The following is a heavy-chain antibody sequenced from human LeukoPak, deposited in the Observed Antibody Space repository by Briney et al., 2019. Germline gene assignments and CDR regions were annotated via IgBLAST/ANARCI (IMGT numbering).Heavy chain of an antibody. D-gene: IGHD1-26*01. V-gene: IGHV4-59*01. CDR3: ARHGDSGSSVQLAY. CDR2: IYYSGST. CDR1: GGSISSYY. Sequence: SETLSLTCTVSGGSISSYYWSWIRQPPGKGLEWIGYIYYSGSTNYNPSLKSRVTISVDTSKNQFSLKLSSVTAADTAVYYCARHGDSGSSVQLAYWGQGTLVTVSS. J-gene: IGHJ4*02.